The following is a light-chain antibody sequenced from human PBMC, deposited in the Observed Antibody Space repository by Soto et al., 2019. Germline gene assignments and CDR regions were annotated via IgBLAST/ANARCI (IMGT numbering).Light chain of an antibody. V-gene: IGLV1-40*01. Sequence: QSVLTLPPSVSAAPRQTVTLPCTGTNFNIGAGYEVHWYQHLPGTAPRLLINGNPNRPPVPVRLSASNSGTSASLASTGLQAEDEFDYYCHSYGNSLRGGVFGGGTQLTV. CDR1: NFNIGAGYE. J-gene: IGLJ3*02. CDR2: GNP. CDR3: HSYGNSLRGGV.